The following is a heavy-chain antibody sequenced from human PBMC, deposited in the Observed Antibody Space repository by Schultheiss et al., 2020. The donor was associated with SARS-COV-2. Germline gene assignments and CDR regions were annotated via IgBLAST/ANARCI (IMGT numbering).Heavy chain of an antibody. J-gene: IGHJ4*02. Sequence: SETLSLTCAVYGGSFSGYYWSWIRQPAGKGLEWIGSIYYSGSTYYNPSLKSRVTISVDTSKNQFSLKLSSVTAADTAVYYCARVRGYCSGGSCYFDYWGQGTLVTVSS. D-gene: IGHD2-15*01. CDR1: GGSFSGYY. V-gene: IGHV4-59*08. CDR2: IYYSGST. CDR3: ARVRGYCSGGSCYFDY.